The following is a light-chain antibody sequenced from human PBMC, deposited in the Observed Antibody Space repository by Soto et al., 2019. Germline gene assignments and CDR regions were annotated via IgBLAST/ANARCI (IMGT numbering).Light chain of an antibody. CDR2: AAS. Sequence: DIQMTQSPSTLSGSVGNRVTITCRASQTNSSWLAWYQQKPGKAPKLLIYAASTLQSGVPSMFSGSGSGTDFTLTISCLQSEDFAPYYCHQYYSYPFTSGQGTRLEI. CDR1: QTNSSW. J-gene: IGKJ5*01. CDR3: HQYYSYPFT. V-gene: IGKV1-5*01.